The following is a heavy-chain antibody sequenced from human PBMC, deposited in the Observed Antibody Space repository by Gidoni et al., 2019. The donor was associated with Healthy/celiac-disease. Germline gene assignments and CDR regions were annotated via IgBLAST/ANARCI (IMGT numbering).Heavy chain of an antibody. CDR1: GFTFSSYG. Sequence: QVQLVESGGGVVQPGRSLRLSCAASGFTFSSYGMHGVRQAPGKGLEWVAVISYDGSNKYYADSVKGRFTISRDNSKNTLYLQMNSLRAEDTAVYYCAKARGGPFDYWGQGTLVTVSS. V-gene: IGHV3-30*18. CDR2: ISYDGSNK. CDR3: AKARGGPFDY. J-gene: IGHJ4*02.